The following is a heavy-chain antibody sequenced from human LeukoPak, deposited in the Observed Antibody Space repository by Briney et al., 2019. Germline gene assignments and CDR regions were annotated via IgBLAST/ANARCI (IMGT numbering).Heavy chain of an antibody. CDR2: IYSGGRT. D-gene: IGHD3-10*01. Sequence: PGGSLRLSCAASGXIVSSNYMGWVRQAPGKGLEWVSVIYSGGRTYYADSVKGRFTISRDNSRNTLYLQMNSLRAEDTAVYYCARGLGRELDGAFDIWGQGTMVTVSS. CDR3: ARGLGRELDGAFDI. CDR1: GXIVSSNY. V-gene: IGHV3-53*01. J-gene: IGHJ3*02.